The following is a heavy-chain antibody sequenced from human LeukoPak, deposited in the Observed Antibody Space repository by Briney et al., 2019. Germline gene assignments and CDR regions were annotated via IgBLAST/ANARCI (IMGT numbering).Heavy chain of an antibody. CDR3: ARGTRDRPQFVFARARYYYYYMDV. CDR2: ISAYNGNT. CDR1: GYTFTSYG. J-gene: IGHJ6*03. V-gene: IGHV1-18*01. D-gene: IGHD2-21*01. Sequence: ASVKVSCKASGYTFTSYGISWVRQAPGQGLEWMGWISAYNGNTNYAQKLQGRVTMTRNTSISTAYMELSSLRSEDTAVYYCARGTRDRPQFVFARARYYYYYMDVWGKGTTVTVSS.